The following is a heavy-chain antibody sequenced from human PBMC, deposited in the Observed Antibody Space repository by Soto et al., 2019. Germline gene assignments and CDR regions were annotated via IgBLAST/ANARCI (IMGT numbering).Heavy chain of an antibody. D-gene: IGHD2-15*01. CDR1: GFTFSSYA. CDR2: ISYDGSNK. V-gene: IGHV3-30-3*01. Sequence: QVQLVESGGGVVQPGRSLRLSCAASGFTFSSYAMHWVRQAPGKGLEWVAVISYDGSNKYYADSVKGRFTISRDNSKKPLYLQMNSLRAEDTAVYYCARDGYCSGGSCYSGAFDYWGQGTLVTVSS. J-gene: IGHJ4*02. CDR3: ARDGYCSGGSCYSGAFDY.